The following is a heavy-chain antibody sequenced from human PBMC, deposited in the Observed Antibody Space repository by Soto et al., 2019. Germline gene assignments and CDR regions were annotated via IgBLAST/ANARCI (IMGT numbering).Heavy chain of an antibody. Sequence: GESLKISCRASGYSFTSYWIGWVRQMPGKGLEWMGIIYPGDSDTRYRPSFQGQVTISADKSISTAYLQWSSLKASDTAMYYCASPLRHYYGSGSYYNADAFDIWGQGTMVTVSS. CDR2: IYPGDSDT. J-gene: IGHJ3*02. V-gene: IGHV5-51*01. D-gene: IGHD3-10*01. CDR1: GYSFTSYW. CDR3: ASPLRHYYGSGSYYNADAFDI.